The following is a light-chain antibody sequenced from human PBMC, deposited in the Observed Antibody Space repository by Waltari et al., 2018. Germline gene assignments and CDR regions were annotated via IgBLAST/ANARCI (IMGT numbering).Light chain of an antibody. V-gene: IGLV8-61*01. CDR3: ALYMGSGSWV. CDR1: SGSLSTTSY. J-gene: IGLJ3*02. Sequence: QTVVTQEPSLSVSPGGTVTLTCALSSGSLSTTSYATWYQQTPGQAPRTLVYKANARSSGVPDRFSGSILGNTAALTIAGAQAEDESDYYCALYMGSGSWVFGGGTRLTVL. CDR2: KAN.